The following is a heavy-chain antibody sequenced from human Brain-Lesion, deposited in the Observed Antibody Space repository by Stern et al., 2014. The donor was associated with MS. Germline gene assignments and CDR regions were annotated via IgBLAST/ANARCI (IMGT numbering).Heavy chain of an antibody. CDR1: GGSISSCHW. D-gene: IGHD3-22*01. CDR3: ARYDDTSGYYQVGGLDS. V-gene: IGHV4-4*02. CDR2: IPKSGTA. J-gene: IGHJ4*02. Sequence: QVQLVESGPGLVKPSGTLSLTCAVSGGSISSCHWCTGGRQPPGKRLWWVGVIPKSGTANYTPSLQGRVTMSVDKSKTQFSLKLNSVTAADTAIYFCARYDDTSGYYQVGGLDSWGQGTLVSVSS.